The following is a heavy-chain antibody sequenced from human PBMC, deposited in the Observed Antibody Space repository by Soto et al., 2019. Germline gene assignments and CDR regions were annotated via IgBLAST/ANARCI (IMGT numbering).Heavy chain of an antibody. CDR1: GGSFSGYY. V-gene: IGHV4-34*01. D-gene: IGHD6-19*01. J-gene: IGHJ5*02. CDR3: ARNPRPVGGWYQPGLDP. Sequence: PSETLSLTCAVYGGSFSGYYWSWIRKPPGKGLEWIGEINHSGSTNYNPALKSRVTISVDTSKNQFSLKLSSVTAADTAVYYCARNPRPVGGWYQPGLDPWGQGTLVTVSS. CDR2: INHSGST.